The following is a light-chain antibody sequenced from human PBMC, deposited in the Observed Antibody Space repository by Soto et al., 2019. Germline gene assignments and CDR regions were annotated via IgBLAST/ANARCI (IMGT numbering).Light chain of an antibody. CDR3: HQRQSWPRT. CDR1: QTVNSR. Sequence: EIVLPQSPAPLSSSPGERSTLSCMASQTVNSRLAWYQHKPGQAPRLLIYHTSNRATGIPARFSGSGSGTDFTLTISSLEPEDFAVYYCHQRQSWPRTFGQGTKVDIK. V-gene: IGKV3-11*01. J-gene: IGKJ1*01. CDR2: HTS.